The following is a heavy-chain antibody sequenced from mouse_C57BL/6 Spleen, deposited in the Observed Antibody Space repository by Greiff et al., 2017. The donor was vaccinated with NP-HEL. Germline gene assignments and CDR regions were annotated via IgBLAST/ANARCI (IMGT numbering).Heavy chain of an antibody. CDR3: ARHVSGSSHAMDD. V-gene: IGHV5-6*01. CDR2: ISSGGSYT. Sequence: EVKLVESGGDLVKPGGSLKLSCAASGFTFSSYGMSWVRQTPDKRLEWVATISSGGSYTYYPDSVKGRFTISRDNAKNTLYLQMSSLKSEDTAMYYCARHVSGSSHAMDDWGQGTSVTVSS. D-gene: IGHD1-1*01. CDR1: GFTFSSYG. J-gene: IGHJ4*01.